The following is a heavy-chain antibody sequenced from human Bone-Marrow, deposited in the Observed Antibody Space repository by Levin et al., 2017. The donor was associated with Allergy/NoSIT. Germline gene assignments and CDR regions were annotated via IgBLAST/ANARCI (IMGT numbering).Heavy chain of an antibody. CDR2: IKSKTDGGTA. Sequence: PGGSLRLSCATSGFIFNNAWMTWVRQAPGKGLEWLGHIKSKTDGGTADYAAPVKGRFTISADYSQDTLYLQMNSLKAEDTAVYYCATERGYTYGPFDYWGQGALVTVSS. CDR3: ATERGYTYGPFDY. CDR1: GFIFNNAW. J-gene: IGHJ4*02. D-gene: IGHD5-18*01. V-gene: IGHV3-15*01.